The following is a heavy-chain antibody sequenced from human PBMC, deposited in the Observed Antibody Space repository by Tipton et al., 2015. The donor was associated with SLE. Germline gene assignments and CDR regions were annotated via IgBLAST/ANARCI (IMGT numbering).Heavy chain of an antibody. CDR3: ARCSSGWYNIYYYYMDV. CDR2: IYYSGST. V-gene: IGHV4-39*07. CDR1: GGSISSSSYY. Sequence: TLSLTCTVSGGSISSSSYYWGWIRQPPGKGLEWIGSIYYSGSTCYNPSLKSRVTISVDTSKNQFSLHLTSVTAADTAVYYCARCSSGWYNIYYYYMDVWGKGTTVTVSS. J-gene: IGHJ6*03. D-gene: IGHD6-19*01.